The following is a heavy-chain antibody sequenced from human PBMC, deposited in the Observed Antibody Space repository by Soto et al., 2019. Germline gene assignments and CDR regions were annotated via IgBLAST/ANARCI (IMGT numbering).Heavy chain of an antibody. V-gene: IGHV3-23*01. CDR3: AKKLRVMTFNPDYYYYYMDV. CDR1: GFTFSSYA. J-gene: IGHJ6*03. D-gene: IGHD2-21*01. CDR2: ISGSGGST. Sequence: GGSLRLSCAASGFTFSSYAMSWVRQAPGKGLEWVSAISGSGGSTYYADSVKGRFTISRDNSKNTLYLQMNSLRAEDTAVYYCAKKLRVMTFNPDYYYYYMDVWGKGTTVTVSS.